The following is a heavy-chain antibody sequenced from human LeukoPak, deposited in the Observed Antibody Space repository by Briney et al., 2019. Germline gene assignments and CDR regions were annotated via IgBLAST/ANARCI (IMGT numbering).Heavy chain of an antibody. J-gene: IGHJ5*02. D-gene: IGHD3-16*01. CDR2: IYYSGSA. V-gene: IGHV4-59*08. Sequence: PAETLSLTCSVSGGSISSYYWSWLRQPPGKGLEWIGYIYYSGSANYHPPLKSRITISVDTSKNQFSLKLSSLTAADTAVYYCARLVMWSRQFDPWGQGTLVTVSS. CDR3: ARLVMWSRQFDP. CDR1: GGSISSYY.